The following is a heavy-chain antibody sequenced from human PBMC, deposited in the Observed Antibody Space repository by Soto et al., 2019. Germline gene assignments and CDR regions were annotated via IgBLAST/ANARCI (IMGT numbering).Heavy chain of an antibody. CDR3: TRRVGATRNALDI. Sequence: EVPLVESGGGLVQPGGSLKVSCAASGFTFSGSAIHWVRQASGKGLEWVGRIRSRPNSYATAYAASVKGRFTISRDDSKNTAYLQMNSLKTEDTAVYYCTRRVGATRNALDIWGQGTMVTVSS. J-gene: IGHJ3*02. D-gene: IGHD1-26*01. CDR2: IRSRPNSYAT. CDR1: GFTFSGSA. V-gene: IGHV3-73*01.